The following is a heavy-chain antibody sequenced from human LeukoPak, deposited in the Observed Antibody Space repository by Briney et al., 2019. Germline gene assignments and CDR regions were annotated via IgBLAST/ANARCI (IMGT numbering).Heavy chain of an antibody. J-gene: IGHJ6*03. Sequence: ASVKVSCKASGGTFSSYAISWVRQAPGQGLEWMGGIIPIFGTANYAQKFQGRVTITADESTSTAYMELSSLRSEDTAVYYCARGGYSGYDLYYYYYMDVWGKGTTVTISS. CDR1: GGTFSSYA. D-gene: IGHD5-12*01. CDR3: ARGGYSGYDLYYYYYMDV. V-gene: IGHV1-69*13. CDR2: IIPIFGTA.